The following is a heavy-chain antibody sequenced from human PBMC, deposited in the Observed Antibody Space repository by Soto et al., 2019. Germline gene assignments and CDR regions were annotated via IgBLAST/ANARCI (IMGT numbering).Heavy chain of an antibody. CDR1: GYTFTSYD. V-gene: IGHV1-8*01. CDR2: MNPNSGNT. J-gene: IGHJ6*02. CDR3: ARTLAAYRIIYGMDV. Sequence: ASVKVSCKASGYTFTSYDINWVRQATGQGLEWMGWMNPNSGNTGYAQKFQGRVTMTRNTSISTAYMELSSLRSEDTAVYYCARTLAAYRIIYGMDVWGQGTTVTVSS. D-gene: IGHD2-21*01.